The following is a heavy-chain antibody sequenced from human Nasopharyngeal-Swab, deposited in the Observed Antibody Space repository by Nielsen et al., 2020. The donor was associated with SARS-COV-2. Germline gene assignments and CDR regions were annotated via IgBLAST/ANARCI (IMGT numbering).Heavy chain of an antibody. CDR1: GYTLTELS. J-gene: IGHJ6*03. V-gene: IGHV1-24*01. Sequence: ASVKVSCKVSGYTLTELSMHWVRQAPGKGLEWMGGFDPEDGETIYAQKFQGRVTMTEDTSTDTAYMELRSLRSDDTAVYYCARENYDILTGSYYYYYYYMDVWGKGTTVTVSS. D-gene: IGHD3-9*01. CDR2: FDPEDGET. CDR3: ARENYDILTGSYYYYYYYMDV.